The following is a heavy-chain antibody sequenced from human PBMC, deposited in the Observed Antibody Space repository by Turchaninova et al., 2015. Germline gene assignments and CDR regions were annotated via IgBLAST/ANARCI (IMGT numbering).Heavy chain of an antibody. Sequence: QVQLVQSGAEVKKPGASVKVSCTAAGYTFTTYAIHWVRQAPGTRLEWMAWINPGNGHAKYSQKFQGTVTITRDTSATTAYMELSSLRSADTAVYFCARGGGNYSNVAFDIWGQGTMVTVSS. V-gene: IGHV1-3*01. CDR3: ARGGGNYSNVAFDI. CDR1: GYTFTTYA. CDR2: INPGNGHA. J-gene: IGHJ3*02. D-gene: IGHD1-26*01.